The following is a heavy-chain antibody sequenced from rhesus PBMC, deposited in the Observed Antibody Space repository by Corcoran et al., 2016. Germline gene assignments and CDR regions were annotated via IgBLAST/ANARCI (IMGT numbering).Heavy chain of an antibody. J-gene: IGHJ3*01. V-gene: IGHV4-81*01. CDR3: ARRGNFDAFDF. CDR1: GGSIYGYS. CDR2: IDVNVAGT. Sequence: QLQLQESGPGLVKPSETLSLTCAVSGGSIYGYSWSWIRQPPGKGLEWIGEIDVNVAGTNYNPSLKSRFTISKDTSKNQFSLNLRSVSAADTAVYYCARRGNFDAFDFWGQGLRVTVSS.